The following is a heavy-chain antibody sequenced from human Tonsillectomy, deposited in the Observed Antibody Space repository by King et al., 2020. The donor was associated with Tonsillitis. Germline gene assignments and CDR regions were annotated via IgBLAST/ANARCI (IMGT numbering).Heavy chain of an antibody. Sequence: VQLVESGGGLVKPGGSLRLSCAASGFSVTNAWMSWVRQAPGKGPEWVGLIKSNTDGGTTDYTAPVKGRFSISRDESKNTLYLQMNSLKTEDTAVYYCEAQVQLQRRGHPYYNGLDVWGQGATVTVSS. CDR2: IKSNTDGGTT. V-gene: IGHV3-15*01. D-gene: IGHD1-1*01. J-gene: IGHJ6*02. CDR3: EAQVQLQRRGHPYYNGLDV. CDR1: GFSVTNAW.